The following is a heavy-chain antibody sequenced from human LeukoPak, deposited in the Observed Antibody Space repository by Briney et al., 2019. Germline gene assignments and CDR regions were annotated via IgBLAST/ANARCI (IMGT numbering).Heavy chain of an antibody. Sequence: SETLSLTCTVSGGSISSYYWSWIRQPAGKGLEWIGRIYTSGSTDYNPSLKSRVTMSIDTSKNQFSLKLSSVTVADTAVYFCAGYSSGSFYFDYWGQGTLVTVSS. J-gene: IGHJ4*02. D-gene: IGHD6-19*01. CDR2: IYTSGST. CDR3: AGYSSGSFYFDY. V-gene: IGHV4-4*07. CDR1: GGSISSYY.